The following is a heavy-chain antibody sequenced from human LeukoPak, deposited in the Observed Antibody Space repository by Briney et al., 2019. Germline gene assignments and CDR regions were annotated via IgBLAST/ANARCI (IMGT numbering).Heavy chain of an antibody. CDR3: AREGD. CDR2: ISPYDGNT. Sequence: ASVKVSCKAFGYSFATYGISWVRQAPGQGLEWMGWISPYDGNTKYSQKFQGRVTLTTETSTTTAYMELRKLRSDDTAVYYCAREGDWGQGTLVTVSS. J-gene: IGHJ1*01. CDR1: GYSFATYG. V-gene: IGHV1-18*01.